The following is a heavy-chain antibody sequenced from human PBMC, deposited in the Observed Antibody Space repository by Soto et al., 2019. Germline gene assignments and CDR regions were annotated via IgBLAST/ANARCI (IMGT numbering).Heavy chain of an antibody. CDR2: ISSSGSTI. V-gene: IGHV3-11*01. D-gene: IGHD3-3*01. Sequence: GGSLRLSCAASGFTFSDYYMSWIRQAPGKGLEWVSYISSSGSTIYYADSVKGRFTISRDNAKNSLYLQMNSLRAEDTAVYYCARSYYDFWSAGGYMDVWGKGTTVTVSS. CDR3: ARSYYDFWSAGGYMDV. CDR1: GFTFSDYY. J-gene: IGHJ6*03.